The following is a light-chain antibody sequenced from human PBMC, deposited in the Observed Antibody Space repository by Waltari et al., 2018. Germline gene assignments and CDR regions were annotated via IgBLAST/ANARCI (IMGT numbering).Light chain of an antibody. CDR2: DVS. Sequence: QSALTQPASVSGSPGPSITISCTGTSSDVGTYNYFSWYQQHPGKAPKLMIFDVSIRPSGVSNRFSGSKSGNTASLTISGLQAEDEADYYCSSYISSSTLELFGGGTSLTVL. CDR1: SSDVGTYNY. V-gene: IGLV2-14*03. J-gene: IGLJ2*01. CDR3: SSYISSSTLEL.